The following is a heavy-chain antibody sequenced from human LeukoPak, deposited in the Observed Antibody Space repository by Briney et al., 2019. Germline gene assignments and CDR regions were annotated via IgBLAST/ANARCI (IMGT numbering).Heavy chain of an antibody. J-gene: IGHJ5*02. CDR1: GHTFTSYY. CDR2: INPSGGST. Sequence: GASVKISCKASGHTFTSYYMHWVRQAPGQGLEWMGIINPSGGSTSYAQKFQGRVTMTRDTSTSTVYMELSSLRSEDTAVYYCARERITMVRGTQYNWFDPWGQGTLVTVSS. CDR3: ARERITMVRGTQYNWFDP. D-gene: IGHD3-10*01. V-gene: IGHV1-46*01.